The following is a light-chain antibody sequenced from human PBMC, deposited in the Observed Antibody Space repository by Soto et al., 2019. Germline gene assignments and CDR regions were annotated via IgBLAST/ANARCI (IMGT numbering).Light chain of an antibody. Sequence: IQMTQSPSSLSASVGDRVTITCRASQSISSYLSWYQQKPGKAPKLLIYAASSLQSGVPSRFSGSGSGTDCTLTISSLQPEDVATYYCLQDYSYPLTFGQGTKVDIK. CDR3: LQDYSYPLT. V-gene: IGKV1-6*01. J-gene: IGKJ1*01. CDR1: QSISSY. CDR2: AAS.